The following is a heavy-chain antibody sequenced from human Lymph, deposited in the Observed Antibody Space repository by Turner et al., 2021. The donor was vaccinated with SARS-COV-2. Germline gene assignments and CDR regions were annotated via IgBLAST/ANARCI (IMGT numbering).Heavy chain of an antibody. D-gene: IGHD2-15*01. CDR1: GYTLTELS. V-gene: IGHV1-24*01. J-gene: IGHJ6*02. CDR3: ATVVCSGASCYYHGMDV. CDR2: FDPEDGET. Sequence: QVELVQSGAEVKKPGASMKVSCQVSGYTLTELSMHWVRQAPGNGLEWVGGFDPEDGETIYAQKFQGRVTRTDDTSTDTAYMELSSLRSEDTAVYYWATVVCSGASCYYHGMDVWGQGTTVTVSS.